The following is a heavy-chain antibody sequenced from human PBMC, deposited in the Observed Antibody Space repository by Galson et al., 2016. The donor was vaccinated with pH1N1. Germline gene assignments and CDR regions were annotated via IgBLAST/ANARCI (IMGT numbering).Heavy chain of an antibody. CDR3: ARHSTSGFPGIEVAARRRPFDI. J-gene: IGHJ3*02. V-gene: IGHV4-34*01. CDR1: GGSFSGHY. CDR2: ISHSGRS. Sequence: SETLSLTCALYGGSFSGHYWSWIRQSPGKGLEWIGGISHSGRSDYNPSLEGRVTVSIDTSMNQFSLNLMSVAAADTAVYYCARHSTSGFPGIEVAARRRPFDIWGPGTMVIVSS. D-gene: IGHD6-19*01.